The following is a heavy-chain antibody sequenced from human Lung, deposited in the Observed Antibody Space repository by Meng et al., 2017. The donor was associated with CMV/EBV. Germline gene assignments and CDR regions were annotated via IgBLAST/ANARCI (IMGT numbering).Heavy chain of an antibody. J-gene: IGHJ4*01. V-gene: IGHV1-2*06. CDR3: AKSSDNGWSS. Sequence: VQLVQPGAEVKRPGASGKISCQASGYSFSGFYLNWARQAPGHGLEWLGRVNPISDDTHLAQKFEGRITVTRGATINTAFMELTRLRPDDTAVYYCAKSSDNGWSSWGPGTLVTVSS. CDR1: GYSFSGFY. D-gene: IGHD6-19*01. CDR2: VNPISDDT.